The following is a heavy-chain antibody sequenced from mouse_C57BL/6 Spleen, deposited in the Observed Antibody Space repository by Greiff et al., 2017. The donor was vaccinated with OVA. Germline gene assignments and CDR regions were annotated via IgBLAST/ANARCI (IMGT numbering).Heavy chain of an antibody. CDR1: GYSITSGYY. D-gene: IGHD4-1*01. CDR2: ISYDGSN. V-gene: IGHV3-6*01. Sequence: ESGPGLVKPSQSLSLTCSVTGYSITSGYYWNWIRQFPGNKLEWMGYISYDGSNNYNPSLKNRISITRDTSKNQFFLKLNSVTTEDTATYDCARAGTHYYAMDYWGQGTSVTVSS. CDR3: ARAGTHYYAMDY. J-gene: IGHJ4*01.